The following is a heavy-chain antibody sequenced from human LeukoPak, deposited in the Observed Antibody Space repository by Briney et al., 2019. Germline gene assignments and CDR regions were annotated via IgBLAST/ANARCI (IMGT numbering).Heavy chain of an antibody. D-gene: IGHD3-10*01. J-gene: IGHJ4*02. CDR2: IYYSGST. CDR3: ARHWLRGVMNFGD. V-gene: IGHV4-59*01. Sequence: PSETLSLTCTVSGGSISGYYWSWIRQPPGKGLEWIGYIYYSGSTNYNPPLKSRVTISVDPSKNQFSLKLSAVTAADPAVYYCARHWLRGVMNFGDWGQGTLVTVSS. CDR1: GGSISGYY.